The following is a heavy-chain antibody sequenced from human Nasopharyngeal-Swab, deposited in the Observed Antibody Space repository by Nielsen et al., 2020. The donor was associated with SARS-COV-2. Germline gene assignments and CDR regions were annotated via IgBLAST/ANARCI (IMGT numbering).Heavy chain of an antibody. CDR1: GFTFSSYG. V-gene: IGHV3-30*18. Sequence: GESLKISCAASGFTFSSYGMHWVRQAPGKGLEWVAVIPYDGSNKYYADSVKGRFTISRDNSKNTLYLQMNSLRAEDTAVYYCAKDITGYSSGWFYYYYYMDVWGKGTTVTVSS. D-gene: IGHD6-19*01. CDR3: AKDITGYSSGWFYYYYYMDV. CDR2: IPYDGSNK. J-gene: IGHJ6*03.